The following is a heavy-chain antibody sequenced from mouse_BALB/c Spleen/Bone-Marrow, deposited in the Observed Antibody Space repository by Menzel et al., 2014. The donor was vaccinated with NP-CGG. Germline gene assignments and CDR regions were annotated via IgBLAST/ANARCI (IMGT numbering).Heavy chain of an antibody. D-gene: IGHD2-4*01. J-gene: IGHJ2*01. CDR2: ISSGGSYT. CDR1: GFTFSNYG. V-gene: IGHV5-6*01. CDR3: VRQRDYDYFDY. Sequence: EVMLVESGGDLVKPGGSLKLSCAASGFTFSNYGMSWVRQTPDKRLEWVATISSGGSYTYYPDSVKGRFTISRDNAKNTLYLQMSSLKSEDTAMYYCVRQRDYDYFDYWGQGTTLTVSS.